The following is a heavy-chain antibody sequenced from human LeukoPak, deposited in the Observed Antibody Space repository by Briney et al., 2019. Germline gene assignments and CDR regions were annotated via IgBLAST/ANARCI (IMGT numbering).Heavy chain of an antibody. CDR1: GFTFSSYA. CDR3: ARESCSSTSCYDAFDI. Sequence: GGSLRLSCAASGFTFSSYAMHWVRQAPGKGLEWVAVISYDGSNKYYADSVKGRFTISRDNSKNTLYLQMNSLRAEDTAVYYCARESCSSTSCYDAFDIWGQGTMVTVSS. CDR2: ISYDGSNK. V-gene: IGHV3-30*04. J-gene: IGHJ3*02. D-gene: IGHD2-2*01.